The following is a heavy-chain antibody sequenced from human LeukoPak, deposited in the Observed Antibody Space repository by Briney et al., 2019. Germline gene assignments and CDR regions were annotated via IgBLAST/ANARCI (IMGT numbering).Heavy chain of an antibody. D-gene: IGHD5-18*01. V-gene: IGHV3-21*01. CDR2: ITSSSSYI. Sequence: PSETLSLTCTVSGGSISSYYWSWIRQPPGKGLEWVSSITSSSSYIYYADSVKGRFTISRDNAKNSLYLQMSSLRAEDTAVYYCARGGNTAMDPGNYWGQGTLVTVSS. CDR1: GGSISSYY. CDR3: ARGGNTAMDPGNY. J-gene: IGHJ4*02.